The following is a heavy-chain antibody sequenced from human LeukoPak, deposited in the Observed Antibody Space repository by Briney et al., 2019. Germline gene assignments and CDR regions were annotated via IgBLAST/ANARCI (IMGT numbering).Heavy chain of an antibody. CDR3: ARLYGSGSYYTISYGMDV. CDR1: GGSISSYY. V-gene: IGHV4-59*08. D-gene: IGHD3-10*01. Sequence: SETLSLTCTVSGGSISSYYWSWIRQPPGKGLEWIGYIYYSGSTNYNPSLKSRVTISVDTSKNQFSLKLSSVTAADTAVYYCARLYGSGSYYTISYGMDVWGQGTTVTASS. CDR2: IYYSGST. J-gene: IGHJ6*02.